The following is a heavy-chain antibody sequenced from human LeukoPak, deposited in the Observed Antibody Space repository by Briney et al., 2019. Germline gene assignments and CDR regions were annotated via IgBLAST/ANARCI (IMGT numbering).Heavy chain of an antibody. CDR3: ARQGTMVRGVIINDYYYYGMDV. D-gene: IGHD3-10*01. CDR1: GGSISSYY. J-gene: IGHJ6*02. Sequence: SETLSLTCTVSGGSISSYYWSWIRQPPGKGLEWIGYIYYSGSTNYNPSLKSRVTISVDTSKNQFSLKLSSVTAADTAVYYCARQGTMVRGVIINDYYYYGMDVWGQGTTVTVSS. CDR2: IYYSGST. V-gene: IGHV4-59*08.